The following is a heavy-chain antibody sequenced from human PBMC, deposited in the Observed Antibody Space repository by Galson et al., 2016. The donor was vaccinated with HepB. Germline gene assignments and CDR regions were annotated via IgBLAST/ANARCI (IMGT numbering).Heavy chain of an antibody. D-gene: IGHD3-3*01. CDR2: VNHSGST. J-gene: IGHJ4*02. Sequence: ETLSLTCTVSGGSISSTSYYWGWIRQPSGKGLEWIGEVNHSGSTNYNPSLKSRVTISVDTSKNQFSLKLSSVTAADTAVYYCAGGRGVLRFLEWLSYYFDYWGQGTLVTVSS. CDR3: AGGRGVLRFLEWLSYYFDY. V-gene: IGHV4-39*07. CDR1: GGSISSTSYY.